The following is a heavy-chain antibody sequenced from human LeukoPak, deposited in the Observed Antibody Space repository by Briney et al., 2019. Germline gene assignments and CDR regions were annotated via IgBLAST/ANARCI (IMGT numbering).Heavy chain of an antibody. CDR2: IYYSGST. J-gene: IGHJ4*02. Sequence: SETLSLTCTVSGGSISSSSYYWGWIRQPPGKGLEWIGSIYYSGSTYCNPSLKSRVTISLDTSKNQFSLRLSSMTAADTAVYYCARMGHGGGGYWGQGTLVTVSS. CDR3: ARMGHGGGGY. V-gene: IGHV4-39*07. D-gene: IGHD1-26*01. CDR1: GGSISSSSYY.